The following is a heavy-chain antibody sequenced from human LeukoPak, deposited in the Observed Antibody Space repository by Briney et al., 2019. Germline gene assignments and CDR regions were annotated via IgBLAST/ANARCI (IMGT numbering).Heavy chain of an antibody. J-gene: IGHJ6*03. CDR3: ASDYPFYYYYMDV. D-gene: IGHD4-11*01. Sequence: QAGGSLRLSCAASGFTFSPYAMGWARQAPGKGLEWVSGISGAGTINYADSVKGRFTISRDNSKNTLYLQMNSLRAEDTAVYYCASDYPFYYYYMDVWGKGTTVTVSS. CDR1: GFTFSPYA. V-gene: IGHV3-23*01. CDR2: ISGAGTI.